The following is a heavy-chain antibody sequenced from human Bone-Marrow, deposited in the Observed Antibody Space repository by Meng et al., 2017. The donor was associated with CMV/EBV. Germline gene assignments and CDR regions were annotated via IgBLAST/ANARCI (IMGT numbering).Heavy chain of an antibody. CDR1: GFTFSSYW. CDR2: IRYDGSNK. Sequence: GESLKIPCAASGFTFSSYWMSWVRQAPGKGLEWVAFIRYDGSNKYYADSVKGRFTISRDNSKNTLYLQMNSLRAEDTAVYYCAKDRQWELLGDYYYYYGMDVWGQGPTVTVPS. V-gene: IGHV3-30*02. J-gene: IGHJ6*02. CDR3: AKDRQWELLGDYYYYYGMDV. D-gene: IGHD1-26*01.